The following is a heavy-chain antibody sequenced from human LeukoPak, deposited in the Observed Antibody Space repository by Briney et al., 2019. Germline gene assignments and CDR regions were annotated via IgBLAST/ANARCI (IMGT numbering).Heavy chain of an antibody. CDR1: GYIFTSYF. CDR3: ARMNGYYYDSSGYPRRSSNYYYYYMDV. V-gene: IGHV1-46*01. Sequence: ASVKVSCKASGYIFTSYFLYWVRQAPGQGFEWMGLINPSGGSTRYAQKFQGRVTMTRDTSTSTIYMELSSLRSEDTAVYYCARMNGYYYDSSGYPRRSSNYYYYYMDVWGKGTTVTISS. CDR2: INPSGGST. J-gene: IGHJ6*03. D-gene: IGHD3-22*01.